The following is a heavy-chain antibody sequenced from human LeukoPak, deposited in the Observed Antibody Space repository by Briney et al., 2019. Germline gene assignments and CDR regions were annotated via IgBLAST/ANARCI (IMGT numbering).Heavy chain of an antibody. CDR2: IKSKGGGGTT. V-gene: IGHV3-15*01. CDR3: ARVLRYGSGSYQMGGFGFDY. Sequence: NAGGSLRLSCAASGFTISDAWMSWVRQAPGKGLEWVGRIKSKGGGGTTDYAAPVKGRFTISRDDSKNTLYLQMNSLKTEDTAVYYCARVLRYGSGSYQMGGFGFDYWGQGTLVTVSS. CDR1: GFTISDAW. J-gene: IGHJ4*02. D-gene: IGHD3-10*01.